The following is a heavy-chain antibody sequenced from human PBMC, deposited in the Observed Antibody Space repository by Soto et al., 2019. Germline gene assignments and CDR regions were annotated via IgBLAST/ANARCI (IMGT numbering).Heavy chain of an antibody. CDR1: GGSFSGYY. CDR2: INHSGST. J-gene: IGHJ4*02. Sequence: SETLSLTCAVYGGSFSGYYWSWIRQPPGKGLEWIGEINHSGSTNYNPSLKSRVTISVDTSKNQFSLKLSSVTAADPAEYYCTKERIAAAGIPFDYWGQGTLVTVSS. CDR3: TKERIAAAGIPFDY. D-gene: IGHD6-13*01. V-gene: IGHV4-34*01.